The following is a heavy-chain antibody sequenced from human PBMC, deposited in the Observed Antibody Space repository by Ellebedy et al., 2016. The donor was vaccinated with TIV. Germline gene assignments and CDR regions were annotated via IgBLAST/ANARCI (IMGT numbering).Heavy chain of an antibody. D-gene: IGHD6-19*01. CDR3: ARHGDSGWYVYFDH. Sequence: GSLRLSXTVSGGSISSSNYYWGWIRQPPGKGLEWIGNTYYSGITYYNPSLRSRVTISADTSKNELSLKLTSVTAADTAVYFCARHGDSGWYVYFDHWGRGTLVTVSS. CDR2: TYYSGIT. J-gene: IGHJ4*02. CDR1: GGSISSSNYY. V-gene: IGHV4-39*01.